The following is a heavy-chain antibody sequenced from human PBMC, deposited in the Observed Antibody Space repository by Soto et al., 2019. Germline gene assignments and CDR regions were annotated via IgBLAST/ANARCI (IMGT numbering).Heavy chain of an antibody. D-gene: IGHD3-22*01. CDR2: IYHSGST. J-gene: IGHJ4*02. Sequence: PSETLSLTCAVSGGSISSGGYSWSWIRQPPGKGLEWIGYIYHSGSTYYHPSLKRRVSISVDTSTNRIFLDLSSVSAADTATYYCARGGPSGYYYYFDFWGQGTLVTAPQ. V-gene: IGHV4-30-2*01. CDR1: GGSISSGGYS. CDR3: ARGGPSGYYYYFDF.